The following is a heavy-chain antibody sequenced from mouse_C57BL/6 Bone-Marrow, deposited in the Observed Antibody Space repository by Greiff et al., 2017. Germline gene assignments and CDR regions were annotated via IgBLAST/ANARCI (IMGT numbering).Heavy chain of an antibody. J-gene: IGHJ4*01. V-gene: IGHV1-15*01. Sequence: VQLVESGAELVRPGASVTLSCKASGYTFTDYEMHWVKQTPVHGLEWTGAIDPETGGTAYNQKFKGKAILTADKSSSTAYMELRSLTSEDSAVYYCTSRRYGSDAMDYWGQGTSVTVSS. CDR2: IDPETGGT. CDR3: TSRRYGSDAMDY. D-gene: IGHD2-12*01. CDR1: GYTFTDYE.